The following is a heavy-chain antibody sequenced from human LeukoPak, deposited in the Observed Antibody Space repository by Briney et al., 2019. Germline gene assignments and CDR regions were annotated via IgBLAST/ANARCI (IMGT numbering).Heavy chain of an antibody. CDR1: GFTFSIYT. Sequence: PGGSLRLACAASGFTFSIYTMNWVRQAPGKGLEWVSIINYNGDNKYYADSVQGRCTISRDNSKNTVYLQTNSLSAEDTAIYYCAKDGHCPGALCPTQIAVAGYNDTWGQGTLVTVSS. CDR3: AKDGHCPGALCPTQIAVAGYNDT. V-gene: IGHV3-23*01. D-gene: IGHD6-19*01. CDR2: INYNGDNK. J-gene: IGHJ5*02.